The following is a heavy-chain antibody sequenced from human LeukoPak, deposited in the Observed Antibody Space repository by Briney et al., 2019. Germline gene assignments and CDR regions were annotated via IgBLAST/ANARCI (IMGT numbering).Heavy chain of an antibody. Sequence: PGGSLRLSCAASGFTFSDYYMNWVRQAPGKGLEWVSSISSSSSYIYYADSVKGRFTISRDNAKNSLYLQMNSLRAEDTAVYYCARDSGHYYDSSGYPYYFDYWGQGTLVTVSS. J-gene: IGHJ4*02. CDR3: ARDSGHYYDSSGYPYYFDY. D-gene: IGHD3-22*01. V-gene: IGHV3-21*01. CDR2: ISSSSSYI. CDR1: GFTFSDYY.